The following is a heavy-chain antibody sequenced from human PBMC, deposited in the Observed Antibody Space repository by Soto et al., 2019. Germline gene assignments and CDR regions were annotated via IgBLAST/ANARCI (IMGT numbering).Heavy chain of an antibody. J-gene: IGHJ3*02. CDR3: ARHQVDAFDI. CDR2: IYYSGST. V-gene: IGHV4-59*08. Sequence: SETLSLTCTVSGGSISSYYWSWIRQPPGKGLEWIGYIYYSGSTNYNPSLKSRVTISVDTSKNQFSLKLSSVTAADTAVYYCARHQVDAFDIWGQGTMVTVSS. CDR1: GGSISSYY.